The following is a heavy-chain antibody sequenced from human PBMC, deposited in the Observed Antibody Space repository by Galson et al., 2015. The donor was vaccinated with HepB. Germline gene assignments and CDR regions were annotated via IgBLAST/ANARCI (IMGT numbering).Heavy chain of an antibody. V-gene: IGHV3-21*01. CDR2: ISSTNNYI. D-gene: IGHD2-2*01. J-gene: IGHJ4*02. CDR1: GFTFSTYT. CDR3: TRDRELGSATCFAH. Sequence: SLRLSCAASGFTFSTYTMNWVRQAPGKGLEWVSSISSTNNYIYYTDTVKGRFTISRDNAKNSLYLQMNSLRAEDTAVYYCTRDRELGSATCFAHWGQGALVTVSS.